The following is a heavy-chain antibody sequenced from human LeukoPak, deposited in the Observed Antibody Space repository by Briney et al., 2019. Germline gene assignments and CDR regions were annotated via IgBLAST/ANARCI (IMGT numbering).Heavy chain of an antibody. CDR1: GYTFTGYY. CDR3: ARVAMSGIGSDDF. V-gene: IGHV1-2*02. CDR2: INPYSGDT. Sequence: ASVKVSCKASGYTFTGYYMHWVRQAPGQGLEWMGWINPYSGDTNYAQKFQGRVTMTRDTSISTAYMELSSLKSDDTAVYYCARVAMSGIGSDDFWGQGTLVTASS. D-gene: IGHD1-26*01. J-gene: IGHJ4*02.